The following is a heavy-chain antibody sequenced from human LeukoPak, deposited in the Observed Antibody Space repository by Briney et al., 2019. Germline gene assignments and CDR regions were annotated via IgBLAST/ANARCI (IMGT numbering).Heavy chain of an antibody. V-gene: IGHV4-59*11. J-gene: IGHJ3*02. D-gene: IGHD4-17*01. CDR3: ARDLVTVTKGFDI. CDR1: GDSFSSRY. Sequence: SETLSLTCAVSGDSFSSRYWTWIRQSPGTGLEWIGYISHIGRTNYNPSLKSRVTISIYTSKNQFSLKLRSVTAAGTAVYYCARDLVTVTKGFDIWGQGTMVSVSS. CDR2: ISHIGRT.